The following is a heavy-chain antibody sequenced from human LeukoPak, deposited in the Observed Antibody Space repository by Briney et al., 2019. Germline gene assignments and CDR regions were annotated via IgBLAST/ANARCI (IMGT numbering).Heavy chain of an antibody. CDR1: GFTFSDYW. Sequence: GGSLRLSCAASGFTFSDYWMSWVRQAPGKGLEWVATTKQDASEKYYVDSVKGRFTISRDNVKNSLFFQMNSLRAEDTAVYYCAKPESYYYDSSGYFDYWGQGTLVTVSS. J-gene: IGHJ4*02. V-gene: IGHV3-7*01. CDR2: TKQDASEK. D-gene: IGHD3-22*01. CDR3: AKPESYYYDSSGYFDY.